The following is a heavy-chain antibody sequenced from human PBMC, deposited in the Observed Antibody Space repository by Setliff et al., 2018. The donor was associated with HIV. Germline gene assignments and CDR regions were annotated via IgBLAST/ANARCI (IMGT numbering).Heavy chain of an antibody. CDR1: GGSIRSGGYY. D-gene: IGHD6-19*01. V-gene: IGHV4-31*03. J-gene: IGHJ4*02. Sequence: TLSLTCTVSGGSIRSGGYYWSWIRQHPGKGLEWIGYIYYSGSTYYNPSLKSRVTISVDTSKNQFSLKLSSVTAADTAVYYCAREGGVTAGPAGANPSGFDYWGQGTLVTVSS. CDR2: IYYSGST. CDR3: AREGGVTAGPAGANPSGFDY.